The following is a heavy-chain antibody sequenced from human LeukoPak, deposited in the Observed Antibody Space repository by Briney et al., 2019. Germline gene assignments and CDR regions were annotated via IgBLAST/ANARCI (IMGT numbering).Heavy chain of an antibody. V-gene: IGHV3-48*02. CDR3: ARDSYVGYHFDY. CDR2: ISSDSNTI. J-gene: IGHJ4*02. CDR1: GFIFTTFS. Sequence: PGGSLRLSCAASGFIFTTFSMNWVRQAPGRGLEWLSYISSDSNTIYYADSVKGRFTISRDNAQNSLYLQMNTLTDEDTAVYYCARDSYVGYHFDYWGQGALVIVSS. D-gene: IGHD3-16*01.